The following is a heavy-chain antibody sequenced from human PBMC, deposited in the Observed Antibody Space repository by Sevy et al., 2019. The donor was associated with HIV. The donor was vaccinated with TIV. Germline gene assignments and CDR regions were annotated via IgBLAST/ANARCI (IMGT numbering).Heavy chain of an antibody. CDR3: ARGPFSKADY. J-gene: IGHJ4*02. V-gene: IGHV3-7*01. CDR2: INQDGSGK. CDR1: GFSFSSYW. Sequence: AGSLSLSCAGSGFSFSSYWMSWDRQAPGKGMGWVGNINQDGSGKTYVNSVKGRLTISRYNAMNTLYLQMNSLRAEDTAEYYCARGPFSKADYWGQGTLVTVSS. D-gene: IGHD4-4*01.